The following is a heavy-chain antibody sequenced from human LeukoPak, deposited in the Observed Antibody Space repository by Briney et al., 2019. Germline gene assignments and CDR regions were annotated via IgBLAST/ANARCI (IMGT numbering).Heavy chain of an antibody. V-gene: IGHV3-48*03. J-gene: IGHJ4*02. D-gene: IGHD5-18*01. CDR1: GFLFSSYE. CDR3: VSDTALGY. CDR2: ISTSGSTI. Sequence: GGSLRLSCAASGFLFSSYEMNWVRQAPGKGLEWVSYISTSGSTIFYADSVKGRLTISRDNAKNTMYLQMNSLRVEDTAVYYCVSDTALGYWGQGTLVTVSS.